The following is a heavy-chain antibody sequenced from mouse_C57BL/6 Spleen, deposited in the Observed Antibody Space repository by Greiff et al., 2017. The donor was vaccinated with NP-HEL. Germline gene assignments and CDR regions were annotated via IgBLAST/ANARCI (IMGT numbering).Heavy chain of an antibody. D-gene: IGHD2-4*01. CDR3: ARYDYDSWVAY. V-gene: IGHV1-61*01. CDR1: GYTFTSYW. Sequence: QVQLQQPGAELVRPGSSVKLSCKASGYTFTSYWMDWVKQRPGQGLEWIGNIYPSDSETHYNQKFKDKATLTVDKSSSTAYMQLSSLTSEDSAVYYCARYDYDSWVAYWGQGTLVTVSA. CDR2: IYPSDSET. J-gene: IGHJ3*01.